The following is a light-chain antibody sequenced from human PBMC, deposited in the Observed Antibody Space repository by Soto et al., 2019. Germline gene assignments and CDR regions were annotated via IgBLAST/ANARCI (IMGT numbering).Light chain of an antibody. Sequence: DIVLTQSPGTLSLSPGDRATLSCRASETVANNYLAWYLQKPGQAPSLLFFGASNRAAGIPDRFSGSGSGTDFTLTISRLEPEDFAVYYCQQYGSSVVTFGGGTRVEIQ. J-gene: IGKJ4*01. CDR2: GAS. CDR1: ETVANNY. V-gene: IGKV3-20*01. CDR3: QQYGSSVVT.